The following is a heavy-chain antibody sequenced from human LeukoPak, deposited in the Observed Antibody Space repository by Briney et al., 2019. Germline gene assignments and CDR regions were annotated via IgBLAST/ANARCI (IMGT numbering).Heavy chain of an antibody. D-gene: IGHD4-17*01. V-gene: IGHV4-34*01. J-gene: IGHJ5*02. Sequence: SEILSLTCAVYGGSFSDYYWSWIRQPPGKGLEWIGEINHSGSTNYNPSLKSRVTISVDTSKNQFSLKLSSVTAADTAVYYCAQGHDYGDYLNWFDPWGQGTLVTVSS. CDR3: AQGHDYGDYLNWFDP. CDR1: GGSFSDYY. CDR2: INHSGST.